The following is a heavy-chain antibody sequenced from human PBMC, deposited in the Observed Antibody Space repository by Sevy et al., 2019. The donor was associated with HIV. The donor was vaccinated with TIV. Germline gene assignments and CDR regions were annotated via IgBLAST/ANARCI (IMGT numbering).Heavy chain of an antibody. J-gene: IGHJ4*02. Sequence: SETLSLTCTVSSGSISTYYWSWIRQPPGKGLEWIGYIYYTGSTNYNPSLKSRVTISVDTSKNQVSLKLSSVTAADTAVDDGARGTPPAVAAQRPYTFDYWGQGTLVTVSS. D-gene: IGHD6-19*01. CDR2: IYYTGST. CDR3: ARGTPPAVAAQRPYTFDY. CDR1: SGSISTYY. V-gene: IGHV4-59*01.